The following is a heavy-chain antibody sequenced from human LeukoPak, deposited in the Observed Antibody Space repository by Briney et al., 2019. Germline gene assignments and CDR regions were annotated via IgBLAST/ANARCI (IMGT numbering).Heavy chain of an antibody. CDR1: GYSFSSYW. Sequence: GESLKISCKGSGYSFSSYWIVWVRQMPGKGLEWMGIIYPGDSDIKYSPSFQGHVTISADKSISTAYLQWSSLKASDTAMYYCARLEKLISAKRVWFGPWGQGTLVTVSS. D-gene: IGHD2-15*01. CDR2: IYPGDSDI. CDR3: ARLEKLISAKRVWFGP. V-gene: IGHV5-51*01. J-gene: IGHJ5*02.